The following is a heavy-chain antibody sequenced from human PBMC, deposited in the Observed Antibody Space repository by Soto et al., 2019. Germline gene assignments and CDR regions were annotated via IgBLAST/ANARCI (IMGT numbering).Heavy chain of an antibody. J-gene: IGHJ4*02. CDR2: IWYDGSNK. CDR3: ARDAASYYDILTGYPSYYFDY. V-gene: IGHV3-33*01. CDR1: GFTFSSYG. Sequence: GGSLRLSCAASGFTFSSYGMHWVRQAPGKGLEWVAVIWYDGSNKYYADSVKGRFTISRDNSKNTLYLQMNSLRAEDTAVYYCARDAASYYDILTGYPSYYFDYWGQGTLVTVSS. D-gene: IGHD3-9*01.